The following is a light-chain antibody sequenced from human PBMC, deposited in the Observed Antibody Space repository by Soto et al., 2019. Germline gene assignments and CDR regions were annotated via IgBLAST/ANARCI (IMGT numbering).Light chain of an antibody. CDR3: QQYGSSPIT. V-gene: IGKV3-20*01. J-gene: IGKJ5*01. CDR2: GAS. CDR1: QSVINNY. Sequence: EIVLTQSPGTLSLSPGERGTLPCRASQSVINNYLAWYQQKPGQAPRLLIYGASSRSTVIPERFSGSGSGTEFTLTISRLAPEDFAVYYCQQYGSSPITFGQGTRLEIK.